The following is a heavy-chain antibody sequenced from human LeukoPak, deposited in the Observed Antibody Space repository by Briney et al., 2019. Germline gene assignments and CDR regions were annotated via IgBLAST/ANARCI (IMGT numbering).Heavy chain of an antibody. Sequence: GGSLRLFCAASGFTYSDYCMSWVRQAPGKGLEWVAFINHDGSQKSYLDSVEGRFAVSRDNDKNSVSLQMKSLRPEDTAVYYCARVQNFGDYVFDYWGQGTLVTVSS. V-gene: IGHV3-7*01. J-gene: IGHJ4*02. CDR3: ARVQNFGDYVFDY. CDR2: INHDGSQK. CDR1: GFTYSDYC. D-gene: IGHD3-16*01.